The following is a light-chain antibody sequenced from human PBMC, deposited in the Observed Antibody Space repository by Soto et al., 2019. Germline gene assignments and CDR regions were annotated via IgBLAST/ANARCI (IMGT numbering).Light chain of an antibody. J-gene: IGKJ3*01. V-gene: IGKV4-1*01. CDR3: QQYYSSPFT. Sequence: DIVMTQSPDSLAVSLGERATIHCKSSQSVFYSSNNTNYLGWYQQKPVQPPKLLISWASTRESGVRDRFSVSGSGADFTLNISSLQAEDVAVYYCQQYYSSPFTCGPGTKVDIK. CDR1: QSVFYSSNNTNY. CDR2: WAS.